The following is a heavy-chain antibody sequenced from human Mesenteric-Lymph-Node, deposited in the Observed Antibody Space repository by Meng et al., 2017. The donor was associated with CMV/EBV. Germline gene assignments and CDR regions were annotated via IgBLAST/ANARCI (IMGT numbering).Heavy chain of an antibody. V-gene: IGHV1-18*01. D-gene: IGHD3-3*01. CDR1: YTFTRYG. CDR2: IYTCNGNT. CDR3: ARVVRGVRSGYYEYFFDY. Sequence: YTFTRYGITWVRQAPGPGLEWRGWIYTCNGNTNAAQNFQGRVTMTTDTSTSTSYLELRSLRSDDTAVYYCARVVRGVRSGYYEYFFDYWGQGTLVTVSS. J-gene: IGHJ4*02.